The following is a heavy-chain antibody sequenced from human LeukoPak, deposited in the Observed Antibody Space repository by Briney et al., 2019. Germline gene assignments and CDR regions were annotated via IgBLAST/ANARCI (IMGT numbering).Heavy chain of an antibody. J-gene: IGHJ6*02. V-gene: IGHV4-59*11. CDR2: IYYSGST. CDR1: GGSISSHY. D-gene: IGHD2-15*01. CDR3: ARCLGYCDSMDV. Sequence: SETLSLTCTVSGGSISSHYWSWIRQPPGKGLEWIGYIYYSGSTNYNPSLKSRVTISVDTSKNQFSLKLSSVIAADTAVYYCARCLGYCDSMDVWGQGTTVTVSS.